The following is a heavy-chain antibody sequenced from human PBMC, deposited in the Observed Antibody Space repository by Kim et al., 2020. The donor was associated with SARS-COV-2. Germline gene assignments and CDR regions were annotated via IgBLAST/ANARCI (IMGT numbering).Heavy chain of an antibody. CDR2: ISWDGSAT. J-gene: IGHJ4*02. CDR1: GFTFDDYT. D-gene: IGHD1-20*01. V-gene: IGHV3-43*01. CDR3: ARSRAMITPLDY. Sequence: GGSLRLSCAASGFTFDDYTMHWVRQAPGKGLEWVGLISWDGSATYYAGSVEGLFTISRDNNKNSVFLQMNRLRIEDTAFYYCARSRAMITPLDYWGQGTLVAVSS.